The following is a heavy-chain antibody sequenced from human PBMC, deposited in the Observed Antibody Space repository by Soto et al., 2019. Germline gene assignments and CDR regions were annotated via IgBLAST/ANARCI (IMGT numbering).Heavy chain of an antibody. V-gene: IGHV4-39*01. Sequence: SGTLSLTCTVSGGSISSSSYYWGWIRQPPGKGLEWIGCIYYSGSTYYNPSRKRRVTISVDTSKNQFSLKLSCVTAADTAVYYSARLRGPKDIVVVVAAKGYYFDYWGQGTLVTVSS. CDR3: ARLRGPKDIVVVVAAKGYYFDY. D-gene: IGHD2-15*01. CDR1: GGSISSSSYY. J-gene: IGHJ4*02. CDR2: IYYSGST.